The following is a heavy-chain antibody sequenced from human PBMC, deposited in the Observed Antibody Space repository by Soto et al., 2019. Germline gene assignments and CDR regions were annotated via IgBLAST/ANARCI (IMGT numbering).Heavy chain of an antibody. CDR2: INSDGSST. D-gene: IGHD6-6*01. CDR1: GFTFSTYW. Sequence: EVQLVESGGGLVQPGGSLRLSCAASGFTFSTYWMHWVRQAPGKGLVWVSRINSDGSSTSYADSVKGRFTISRDNAKNTLYLQMNSLRAEDTALYYCAREYSSSRYFDYWGQGTLVTVSS. J-gene: IGHJ4*02. CDR3: AREYSSSRYFDY. V-gene: IGHV3-74*01.